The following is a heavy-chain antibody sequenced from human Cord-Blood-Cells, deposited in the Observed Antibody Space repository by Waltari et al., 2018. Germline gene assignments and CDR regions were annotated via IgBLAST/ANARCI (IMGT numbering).Heavy chain of an antibody. J-gene: IGHJ4*02. D-gene: IGHD1-26*01. CDR1: GGSISSSSYY. CDR3: ARRSRSGSYFDY. Sequence: QLQLQESGPGLVKPSETLSLTCTVSGGSISSSSYYWGWIRQPPGKGLEWIGSIYYRGTTYSNQTRKSRVTISVDTSKNQFSLKLGSVTAADTAVYYCARRSRSGSYFDYWGQGTLVTVSS. CDR2: IYYRGTT. V-gene: IGHV4-39*01.